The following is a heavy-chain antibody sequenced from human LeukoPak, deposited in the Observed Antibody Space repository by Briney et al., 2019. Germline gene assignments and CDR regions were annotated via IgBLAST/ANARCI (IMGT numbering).Heavy chain of an antibody. D-gene: IGHD5-12*01. CDR3: ARDRSSGYSGSNDY. CDR1: GFTFSSYD. Sequence: GGSLRLSCAASGFTFSSYDMNWVRQAPGKGLEWVSYIGSSAGTMYYADSVKGRFTISRDNAKNSLYLQMNSLRAEDTAVYYCARDRSSGYSGSNDYWGQGTLLTVSS. J-gene: IGHJ4*02. CDR2: IGSSAGTM. V-gene: IGHV3-48*03.